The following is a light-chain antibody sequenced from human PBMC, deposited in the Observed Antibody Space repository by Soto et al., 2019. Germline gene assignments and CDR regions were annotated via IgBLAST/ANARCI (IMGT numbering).Light chain of an antibody. J-gene: IGLJ2*01. V-gene: IGLV1-40*01. CDR1: SSNIGAGYD. Sequence: QSVLTRPPSVSGAPGQRVTISCTGSSSNIGAGYDVHWYQQLPGTAPKLLIYGNSNRPSGVPDRFSGSKSGTSASLAITGLQAEDEADYYCQSYDSSLSGSSVVFGGGTKVTVL. CDR3: QSYDSSLSGSSVV. CDR2: GNS.